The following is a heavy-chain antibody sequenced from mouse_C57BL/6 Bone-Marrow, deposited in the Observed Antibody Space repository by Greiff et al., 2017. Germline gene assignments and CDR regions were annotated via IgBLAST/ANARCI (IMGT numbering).Heavy chain of an antibody. V-gene: IGHV1-69*01. J-gene: IGHJ4*01. Sequence: QVQLKQSGAELVMPGASVKLSCKASGYTFTSYWMHWVKQRPGQGLEWIGEIDPSDSYTNYNQKFKGKSPLTVDKSSRTAYMQLSSLTSEDSAVYYCARRELRRTPYYAMDYWGQGTSVTVSS. CDR1: GYTFTSYW. CDR3: ARRELRRTPYYAMDY. CDR2: IDPSDSYT. D-gene: IGHD3-2*02.